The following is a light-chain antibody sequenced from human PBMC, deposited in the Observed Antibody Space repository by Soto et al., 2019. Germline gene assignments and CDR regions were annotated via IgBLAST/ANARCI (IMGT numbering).Light chain of an antibody. Sequence: QSALTQPASVSGSPGQSITISCVGTSGDIGDYNYVSWYQQHPGKVPKVIIYDVSNRPSGVSYRFSGTKSGNTASLTVSGLQAEDEADYYCCSYTRSRTLIFGTGTKLTVL. CDR1: SGDIGDYNY. V-gene: IGLV2-14*01. CDR3: CSYTRSRTLI. CDR2: DVS. J-gene: IGLJ1*01.